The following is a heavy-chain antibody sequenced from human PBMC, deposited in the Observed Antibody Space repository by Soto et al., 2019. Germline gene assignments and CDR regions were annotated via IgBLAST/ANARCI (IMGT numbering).Heavy chain of an antibody. CDR2: INHLTTT. D-gene: IGHD5-18*01. J-gene: IGHJ4*02. Sequence: SETLSLNCAVYGGSFSSYHWSWIRQTPGKGLEWIGEINHLTTTNYNPSLKSRVIISLDTPKNQFSLKLSSVTAADTAVYYCARGYDTALAPIFWGQGILVTVSS. V-gene: IGHV4-34*01. CDR3: ARGYDTALAPIF. CDR1: GGSFSSYH.